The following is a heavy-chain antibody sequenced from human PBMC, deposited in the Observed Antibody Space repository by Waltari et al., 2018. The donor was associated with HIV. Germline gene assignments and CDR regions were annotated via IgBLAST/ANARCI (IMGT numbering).Heavy chain of an antibody. J-gene: IGHJ4*02. D-gene: IGHD2-21*02. V-gene: IGHV3-33*01. CDR2: IWYDGSNK. CDR1: GFTFSSYG. CDR3: AREDLLYCGGDRYPGDY. Sequence: QVQLVESGGGVVQPGRSLRLSCAASGFTFSSYGMHWVRQAPGKGLEWVAVIWYDGSNKYYADSVKGRFTISRDNSKNTLYLQMNSLRAEDTAVYYCAREDLLYCGGDRYPGDYWGQGTLVTVSS.